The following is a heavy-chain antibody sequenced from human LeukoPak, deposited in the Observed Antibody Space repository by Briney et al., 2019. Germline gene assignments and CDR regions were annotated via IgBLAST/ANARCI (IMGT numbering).Heavy chain of an antibody. Sequence: GRSLRLSCAASGFTFSSYAMHWVRQAPGKGLEWVAVISYDGGNKYYADSVKGRFTISRDNSKNTLYLQMNSLRAEDTAVYYCARGPAAHIIPFDYWGQGTLVTVSS. D-gene: IGHD6-13*01. J-gene: IGHJ4*02. CDR2: ISYDGGNK. CDR1: GFTFSSYA. V-gene: IGHV3-30*04. CDR3: ARGPAAHIIPFDY.